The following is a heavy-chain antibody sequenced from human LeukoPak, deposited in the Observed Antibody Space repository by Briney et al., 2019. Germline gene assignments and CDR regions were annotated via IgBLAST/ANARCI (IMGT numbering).Heavy chain of an antibody. CDR1: GFTFDDYG. CDR2: INWNGGST. Sequence: GGSLRLSCAASGFTFDDYGMSWVRQAPGKGLEWVSGINWNGGSTGYADSVKGRFTISRDNAKNSLYLQMNSLRAEGTAVYYCARDGGGGRYCSSTSCPLAGTVYYYMDVWGKGTTVTVSS. J-gene: IGHJ6*03. CDR3: ARDGGGGRYCSSTSCPLAGTVYYYMDV. D-gene: IGHD2-2*01. V-gene: IGHV3-20*04.